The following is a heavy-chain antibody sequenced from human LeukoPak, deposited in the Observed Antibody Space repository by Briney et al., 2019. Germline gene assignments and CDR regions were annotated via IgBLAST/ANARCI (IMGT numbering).Heavy chain of an antibody. CDR2: ISYDGSNK. Sequence: PGGSLRLSCAASGFTFSSYGMHWVRQAPGKGLEWVAVISYDGSNKYYADSVKGRFTISRDNSKNTLYLQMNSLRAEDTAVCYRAKGGSYSAFDIWGQGTMVTVSS. V-gene: IGHV3-30*18. J-gene: IGHJ3*02. CDR1: GFTFSSYG. CDR3: AKGGSYSAFDI. D-gene: IGHD1-26*01.